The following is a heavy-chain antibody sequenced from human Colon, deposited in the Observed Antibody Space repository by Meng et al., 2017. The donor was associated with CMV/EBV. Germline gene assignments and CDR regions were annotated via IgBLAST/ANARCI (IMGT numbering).Heavy chain of an antibody. V-gene: IGHV3-48*03. CDR2: ISSSGTTV. CDR1: GFTFRSYE. Sequence: GGSLRLSCAASGFTFRSYEMTWVRQTPGKGLEWLSYISSSGTTVHYADSVKGRFTISRDNAKNSLYLQMNSLRAEDTGVYPCARMAIVIRPTGRYSWFDPWGEGTPVTVSS. D-gene: IGHD1-1*01. J-gene: IGHJ5*01. CDR3: ARMAIVIRPTGRYSWFDP.